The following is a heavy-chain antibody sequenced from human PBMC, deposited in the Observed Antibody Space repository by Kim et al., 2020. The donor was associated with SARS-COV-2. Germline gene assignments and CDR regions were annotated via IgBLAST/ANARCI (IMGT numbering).Heavy chain of an antibody. CDR2: ISSSGSTI. Sequence: GGSLRLSCAASGFTFSDYYMSWIRQAPGKGLEWVSYISSSGSTIYYADSLKGRFTISRDNAKNSLYLQMNSLRAEDTAVYYCARSGPGFITMTPFDYWGQGTLVTVSS. CDR1: GFTFSDYY. J-gene: IGHJ4*02. V-gene: IGHV3-11*01. D-gene: IGHD3-22*01. CDR3: ARSGPGFITMTPFDY.